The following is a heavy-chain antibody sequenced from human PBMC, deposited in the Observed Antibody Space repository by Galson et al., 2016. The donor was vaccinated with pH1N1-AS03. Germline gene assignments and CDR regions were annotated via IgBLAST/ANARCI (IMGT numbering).Heavy chain of an antibody. Sequence: SVKVSCKASGYTFSTYGVSWVRQAPGQGLEWMGWISGYDDDTNYAQNVAGRVTMTTDKSTSTVYMGLRSLRSDDTAVYHCARDRGFRPYTFDIWGQGTWVTVSS. D-gene: IGHD1-14*01. CDR1: GYTFSTYG. V-gene: IGHV1-18*04. CDR2: ISGYDDDT. J-gene: IGHJ3*02. CDR3: ARDRGFRPYTFDI.